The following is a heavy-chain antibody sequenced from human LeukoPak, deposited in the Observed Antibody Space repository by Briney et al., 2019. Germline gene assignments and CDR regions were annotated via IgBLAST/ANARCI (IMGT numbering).Heavy chain of an antibody. Sequence: PGGSLRLSCAASGFTFSSYTMSWVRQAPGKGLEWVSVIYSGGSTYYADSVKGRFTISRDNSKNTLYLQINSLRAEDTAVYYCARVPTGGYYFDYWGQGTLVTVSS. V-gene: IGHV3-66*01. D-gene: IGHD1-1*01. CDR1: GFTFSSYT. CDR2: IYSGGST. CDR3: ARVPTGGYYFDY. J-gene: IGHJ4*02.